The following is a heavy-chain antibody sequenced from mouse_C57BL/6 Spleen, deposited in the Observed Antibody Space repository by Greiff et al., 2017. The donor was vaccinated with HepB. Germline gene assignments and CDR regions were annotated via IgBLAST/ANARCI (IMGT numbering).Heavy chain of an antibody. J-gene: IGHJ3*01. CDR2: ISDGGSYT. Sequence: DVQLVESGGGLVKPGGSLKLSCAASGFTFSSYAMSWVRQTPEKRLEWVATISDGGSYTYYPDNVKGRFTISRDNAKNNLYLQMSHLKSEDTAMYYCARDWGGSPWFAYWGQGTLVTVSA. CDR1: GFTFSSYA. D-gene: IGHD1-1*02. CDR3: ARDWGGSPWFAY. V-gene: IGHV5-4*01.